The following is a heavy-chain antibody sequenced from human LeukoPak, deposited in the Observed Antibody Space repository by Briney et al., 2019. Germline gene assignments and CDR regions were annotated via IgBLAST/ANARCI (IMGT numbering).Heavy chain of an antibody. CDR1: GGTFSSYA. CDR2: IVPIFGTA. CDR3: ARAYYYGSGSYSYYFDY. J-gene: IGHJ4*02. Sequence: ASVKVSCKASGGTFSSYAISWVRQAPGQGLEWMGGIVPIFGTANYAQKFQGRVTITTDESTSTAYMELSRLRSDDTAVYYCARAYYYGSGSYSYYFDYWGQGTLVTVSS. V-gene: IGHV1-69*05. D-gene: IGHD3-10*01.